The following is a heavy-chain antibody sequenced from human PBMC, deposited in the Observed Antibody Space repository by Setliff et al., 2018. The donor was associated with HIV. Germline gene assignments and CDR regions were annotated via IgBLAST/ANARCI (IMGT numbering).Heavy chain of an antibody. D-gene: IGHD5-12*01. CDR3: ATLKMATIYRDFDY. CDR1: GGSFSGYY. CDR2: INHRGST. Sequence: SETLSLTCTVSGGSFSGYYWSWIRQPPGKGLEWIGEINHRGSTNRNPSLKSRVSISVDTSKNQFSLKLSSVTAADTAVYYCATLKMATIYRDFDYWGQGTLVTVSS. J-gene: IGHJ4*02. V-gene: IGHV4-34*01.